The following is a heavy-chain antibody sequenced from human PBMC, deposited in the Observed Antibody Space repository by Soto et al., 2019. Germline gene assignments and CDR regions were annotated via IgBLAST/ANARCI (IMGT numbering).Heavy chain of an antibody. CDR1: GFTFSSYW. Sequence: PGGSLRLSCAASGFTFSSYWMSWVRQAPGKGLEWVANIKQDGSEKYYVDSVKGRFTISRDNAKNSLYLQMNSLRAEDTAVYYCARGFTNFWSGYPIYYYCYGMGVWGQGTTVTVSS. J-gene: IGHJ6*02. CDR2: IKQDGSEK. D-gene: IGHD3-3*01. CDR3: ARGFTNFWSGYPIYYYCYGMGV. V-gene: IGHV3-7*05.